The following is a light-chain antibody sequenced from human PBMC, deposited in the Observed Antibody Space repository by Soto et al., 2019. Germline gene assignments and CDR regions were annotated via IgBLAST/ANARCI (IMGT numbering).Light chain of an antibody. CDR1: SSDVGGYNY. CDR2: EVS. CDR3: SSYSGSKNLV. Sequence: QSVLTQPPSASGSPGQSVTISCPGTSSDVGGYNYVSWYQQHPGKAPKLLIDEVSKRPSGVTDRFTGSKSGNTASLTVSGLHDEDEADYYCSSYSGSKNLVFGGGTKVTV. J-gene: IGLJ2*01. V-gene: IGLV2-8*01.